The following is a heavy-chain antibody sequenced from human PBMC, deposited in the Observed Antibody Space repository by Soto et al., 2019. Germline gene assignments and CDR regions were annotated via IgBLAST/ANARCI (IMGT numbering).Heavy chain of an antibody. CDR1: GYTFTSYY. CDR3: ARPTYIVGATIPFDY. CDR2: INPSGGST. D-gene: IGHD1-26*01. Sequence: ASVKVSCKASGYTFTSYYMHWVQQAPGQGLEWMGIINPSGGSTSYAQKFQGRVTMTRDTSTSTVYMELSSLRSEDTAVYYCARPTYIVGATIPFDYWGQGTLVTVSS. V-gene: IGHV1-46*01. J-gene: IGHJ4*02.